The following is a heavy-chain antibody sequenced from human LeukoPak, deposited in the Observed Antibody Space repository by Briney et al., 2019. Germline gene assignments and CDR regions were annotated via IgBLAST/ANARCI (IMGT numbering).Heavy chain of an antibody. CDR2: IKQDGSEK. Sequence: GGSLRLSCAASGFTFSSYWMSWVRQAPGKGLEWVANIKQDGSEKYYVDSVKGRFTISRDNAKNSLYLQMNSLRAEDTAVYYCARGKSSSWPDYYYMDVWGKGTTVTVSS. CDR1: GFTFSSYW. V-gene: IGHV3-7*01. J-gene: IGHJ6*03. D-gene: IGHD6-6*01. CDR3: ARGKSSSWPDYYYMDV.